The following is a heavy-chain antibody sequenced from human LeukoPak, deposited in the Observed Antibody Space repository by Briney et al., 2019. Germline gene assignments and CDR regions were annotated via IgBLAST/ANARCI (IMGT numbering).Heavy chain of an antibody. CDR1: GITLSDYG. CDR2: ISDSGGRT. J-gene: IGHJ4*02. V-gene: IGHV3-23*01. Sequence: GGSLRLSCAFSGITLSDYGMSWVRQAPGKGLEWVAGISDSGGRTNYADSVKGRFTISRDNPKNTLYLQMNSLRAEDTAVYFCAKRGVVIRVILVGFHKEAYYFDSWGQGALVTVSS. CDR3: AKRGVVIRVILVGFHKEAYYFDS. D-gene: IGHD3-10*01.